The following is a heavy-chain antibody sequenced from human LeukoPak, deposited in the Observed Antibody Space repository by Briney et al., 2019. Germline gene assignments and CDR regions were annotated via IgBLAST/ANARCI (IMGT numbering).Heavy chain of an antibody. V-gene: IGHV4-34*01. CDR3: ARWGSGSYPDYYYYYMDV. CDR2: INHSGST. CDR1: GGSFSGYY. Sequence: PSETLSLTCAVYGGSFSGYYWSWIRQPPGKGLEWIGEINHSGSTNYNPSLKSRVTMSVDTSKNQFSLKLSSVTAADTAVYYCARWGSGSYPDYYYYYMDVWGKGTTVTVSS. J-gene: IGHJ6*03. D-gene: IGHD3-10*01.